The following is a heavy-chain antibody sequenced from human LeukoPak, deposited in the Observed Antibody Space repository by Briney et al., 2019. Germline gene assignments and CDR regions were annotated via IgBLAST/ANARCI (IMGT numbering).Heavy chain of an antibody. CDR2: IYHSGST. D-gene: IGHD1-26*01. J-gene: IGHJ3*02. CDR3: ARRSGTYHAFDI. CDR1: GGSISSGGYY. V-gene: IGHV4-30-2*01. Sequence: SETLSLTCTVSGGSISSGGYYWSWIRQPPGKGLEWIGYIYHSGSTYYNPSLKSRVTISVDRSKNQFSLKLSSVTAADAAVYYCARRSGTYHAFDIWGQGTMVTVSS.